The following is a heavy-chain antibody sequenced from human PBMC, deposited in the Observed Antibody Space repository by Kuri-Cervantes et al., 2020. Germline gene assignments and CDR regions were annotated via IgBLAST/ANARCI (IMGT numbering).Heavy chain of an antibody. J-gene: IGHJ6*02. CDR3: ARDDSVANYYYYGVDV. V-gene: IGHV4-4*02. CDR2: IHHSGST. Sequence: GSLRLSCAVSGGSISSSNWWSWVRQPPGQGLEWIGAIHHSGSTYYNPSLKSRVTILIDKSRIQFSLKLTSVTAADTAVYYCARDDSVANYYYYGVDVWGQGTTVTDSS. D-gene: IGHD6-19*01. CDR1: GGSISSSNW.